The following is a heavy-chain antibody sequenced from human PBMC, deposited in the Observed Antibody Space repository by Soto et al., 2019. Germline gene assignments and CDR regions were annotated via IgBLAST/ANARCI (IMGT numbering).Heavy chain of an antibody. D-gene: IGHD2-2*03. CDR3: AREDRYGYYLDY. CDR1: GGSLSSGGYY. J-gene: IGHJ4*02. V-gene: IGHV4-31*03. CDR2: IYYGWST. Sequence: SETLSLTCTVSGGSLSSGGYYLRWIRQHPGKGLEWIGYIYYGWSTYYNPSLKSGVTISVYTSKNQFSLKLSSVTAADTAVYYCAREDRYGYYLDYWGQGTLVTVSS.